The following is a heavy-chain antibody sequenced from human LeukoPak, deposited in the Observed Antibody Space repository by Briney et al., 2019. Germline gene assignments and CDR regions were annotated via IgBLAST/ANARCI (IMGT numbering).Heavy chain of an antibody. J-gene: IGHJ5*02. CDR2: IYHSGST. CDR3: ARVGLLQTPDP. D-gene: IGHD2-15*01. V-gene: IGHV4-59*08. CDR1: GGSISSYY. Sequence: SETLSLTCTVSGGSISSYYWSWIRQPPGKGLEWIGSIYHSGSTYYNPSLKSRVTISVDTSKNQFSLKLSSVTAADMAVYYCARVGLLQTPDPWGQGTLVTVSS.